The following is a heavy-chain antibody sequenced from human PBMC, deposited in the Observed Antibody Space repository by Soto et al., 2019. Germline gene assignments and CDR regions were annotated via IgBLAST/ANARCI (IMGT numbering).Heavy chain of an antibody. V-gene: IGHV3-23*01. J-gene: IGHJ4*02. CDR3: ARPRFDPVNFGGDSYLFAS. CDR2: IDSTGDRS. D-gene: IGHD2-21*02. Sequence: EVQLLESGGSFVQPGGSLRLSCAASGFTFSSYAMNWVRQAPGKGLEWVSAIDSTGDRSLPADSVKGRFTVSRDASKNTLYLQMNCLRVDDTAIYFGARPRFDPVNFGGDSYLFASWGQGTPVTVSS. CDR1: GFTFSSYA.